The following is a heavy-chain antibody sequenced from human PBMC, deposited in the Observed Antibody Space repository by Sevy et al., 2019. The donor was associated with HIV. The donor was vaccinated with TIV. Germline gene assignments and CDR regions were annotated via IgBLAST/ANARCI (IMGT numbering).Heavy chain of an antibody. J-gene: IGHJ4*02. CDR2: ISYDGSNK. CDR1: RFTFSTYA. CDR3: ARGRVTSNYYDY. V-gene: IGHV3-30*04. D-gene: IGHD2-21*02. Sequence: GGSLRLSCAASRFTFSTYAIHWVRQAPGKGLEWVAVISYDGSNKYYADSVKGRFTISRDNSKNTLYLQMNSLRVEDTAVYYCARGRVTSNYYDYWGQGTLVTVSS.